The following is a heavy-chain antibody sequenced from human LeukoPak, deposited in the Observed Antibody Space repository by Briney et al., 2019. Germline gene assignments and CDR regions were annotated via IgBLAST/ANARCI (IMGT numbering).Heavy chain of an antibody. CDR3: ARECASWGSRYFDY. D-gene: IGHD7-27*01. Sequence: SVKVSCKASGGTFSSYAISWVRQAPGQGLEWMGGIIPIFGTANYAQKFQGRVTITADKSTSTAYMELSSLRSEDTAVYYCARECASWGSRYFDYWGQGTLVTVSS. V-gene: IGHV1-69*06. J-gene: IGHJ4*02. CDR2: IIPIFGTA. CDR1: GGTFSSYA.